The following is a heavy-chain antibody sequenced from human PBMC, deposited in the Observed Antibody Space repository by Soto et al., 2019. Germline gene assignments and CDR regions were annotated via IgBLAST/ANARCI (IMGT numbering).Heavy chain of an antibody. CDR3: ARDGVDVSRTTVRHGALDI. CDR1: GGSFSTYG. J-gene: IGHJ3*02. CDR2: FIPVFTTA. D-gene: IGHD4-17*01. V-gene: IGHV1-69*01. Sequence: QVQLVQSGAEVKKPGSSVKVSCKASGGSFSTYGISWVRQAPGQGLEWMGGFIPVFTTAKYAQKFQGRVSITADESTYTAYMELSSLRSEDTAVYFCARDGVDVSRTTVRHGALDIWCQGTVVTVSS.